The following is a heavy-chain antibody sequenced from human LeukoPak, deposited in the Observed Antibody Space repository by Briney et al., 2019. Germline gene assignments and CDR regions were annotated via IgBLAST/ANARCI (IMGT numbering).Heavy chain of an antibody. Sequence: ASVKVSCKASGNTFRSYYMHWVRQAPGQGLEWMGIINPSGGLTFYAQRFEGRVTVIRDTSTSTVHMELSSLRSEDTAVYYCAREGACTGKYLDYWGQGTLVTVSS. CDR2: INPSGGLT. D-gene: IGHD3-16*01. CDR1: GNTFRSYY. V-gene: IGHV1-46*01. CDR3: AREGACTGKYLDY. J-gene: IGHJ4*02.